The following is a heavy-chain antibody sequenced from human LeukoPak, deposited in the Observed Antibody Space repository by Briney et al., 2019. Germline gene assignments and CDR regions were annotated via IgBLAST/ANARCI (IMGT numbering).Heavy chain of an antibody. V-gene: IGHV3-21*01. Sequence: GGSLRLSCAASGFTFSSYSMNWVRQAPGKGLEWVSSISTSSIYIYYTDSLKGRFTISRDNARNSLYLQMNSLRAEDTAVYYCARDQDWNDRGGLDYWGQGTLVTVSS. J-gene: IGHJ4*02. CDR3: ARDQDWNDRGGLDY. CDR2: ISTSSIYI. CDR1: GFTFSSYS. D-gene: IGHD1-1*01.